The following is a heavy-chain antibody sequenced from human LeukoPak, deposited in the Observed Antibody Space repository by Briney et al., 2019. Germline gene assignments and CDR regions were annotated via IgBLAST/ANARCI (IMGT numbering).Heavy chain of an antibody. CDR1: GLSFSSNY. V-gene: IGHV3-53*01. D-gene: IGHD3-10*01. Sequence: PAGSLRLSCAVSGLSFSSNYMSWIRQAPGKGLQWVSVIYSGGSTYYAHSVKSRFTISRDKSKNKLYLQMTSLRAEDTAVYYCARLLVRIGIWGQGTMVTVSS. CDR2: IYSGGST. J-gene: IGHJ4*02. CDR3: ARLLVRIGI.